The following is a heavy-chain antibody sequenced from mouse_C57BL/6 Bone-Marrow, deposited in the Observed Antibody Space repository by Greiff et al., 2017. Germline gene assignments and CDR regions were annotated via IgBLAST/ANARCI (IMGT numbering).Heavy chain of an antibody. CDR1: GFTFSSYG. Sequence: EVQVVESGGDLVKPGGSLKLSCAASGFTFSSYGMSWVRQTPDKRLEWVATISSGGSYTYYPDSVKGRFTISRDNAKNTLYLQMSSLKSEDTAMYYCAGHSIYYEYDGPLFAYWGQGTLVTVSA. D-gene: IGHD2-4*01. J-gene: IGHJ3*01. CDR3: AGHSIYYEYDGPLFAY. V-gene: IGHV5-6*01. CDR2: ISSGGSYT.